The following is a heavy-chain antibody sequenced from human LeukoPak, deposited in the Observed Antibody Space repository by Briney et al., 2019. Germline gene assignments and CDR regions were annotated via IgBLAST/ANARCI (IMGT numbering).Heavy chain of an antibody. V-gene: IGHV3-23*01. Sequence: PGGSLRLSCAASGFTFSTYAVSWVRQAPGKGLEWVSAISGSGGSTYYADIVKGRFTISRDNSKNTVYLQMNSLRAEDTAVFFRAKHGIQDSNGYYSPFDYWGQGTLVTVSS. CDR1: GFTFSTYA. D-gene: IGHD3-22*01. J-gene: IGHJ4*02. CDR2: ISGSGGST. CDR3: AKHGIQDSNGYYSPFDY.